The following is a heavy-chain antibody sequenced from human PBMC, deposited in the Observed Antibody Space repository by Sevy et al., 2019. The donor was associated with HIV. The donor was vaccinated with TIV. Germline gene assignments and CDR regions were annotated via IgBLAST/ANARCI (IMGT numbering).Heavy chain of an antibody. J-gene: IGHJ4*02. CDR3: AREGCTKPHDY. V-gene: IGHV3-23*01. D-gene: IGHD2-8*01. Sequence: GGSLRLSCAASGFTFNIYSMSWVRQTPGKGLEWVATLSFVCSKINHADSVKGRFTMSRDDSKNAVYLQMNNLRVEDTAIYYCAREGCTKPHDYWGQGTLVTVSS. CDR1: GFTFNIYS. CDR2: LSFVCSKI.